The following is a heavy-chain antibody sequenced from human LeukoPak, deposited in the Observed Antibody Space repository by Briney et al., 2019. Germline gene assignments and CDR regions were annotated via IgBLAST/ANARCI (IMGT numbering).Heavy chain of an antibody. Sequence: GGSPRLSCAASGFTFSSYGMHWVRQAPGKGLEWVAVISYDGSNKYYADSVKGRFTISRDNSKNTLYLQMNSLRAEDTAVYYCAKFTAIAEASIDYWGQGTLVTVSS. V-gene: IGHV3-30*18. D-gene: IGHD2-21*01. J-gene: IGHJ4*02. CDR2: ISYDGSNK. CDR3: AKFTAIAEASIDY. CDR1: GFTFSSYG.